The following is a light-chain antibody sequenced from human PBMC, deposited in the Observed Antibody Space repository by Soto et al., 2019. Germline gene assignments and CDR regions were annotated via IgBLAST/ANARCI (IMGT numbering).Light chain of an antibody. CDR2: HTS. CDR3: QHYRAPPLPLI. Sequence: EIVLTQFPDSLSLSPGEGATLSCRANESVLNSDIAWYQQRLGQAPRLLIYHTSTRATGIPDRFSGRGSGADFTLTISRLEPTDFAVYYCQHYRAPPLPLIFGGGTRIEMK. CDR1: ESVLNSD. V-gene: IGKV3-20*01. J-gene: IGKJ4*01.